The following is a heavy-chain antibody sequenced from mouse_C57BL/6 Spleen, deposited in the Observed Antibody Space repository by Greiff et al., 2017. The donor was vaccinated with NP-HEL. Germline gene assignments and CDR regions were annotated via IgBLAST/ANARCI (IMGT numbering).Heavy chain of an antibody. D-gene: IGHD2-4*01. J-gene: IGHJ4*01. CDR1: GYTFTSYW. CDR2: INPSSGYT. Sequence: QVQLQQSGAELAKPGASVKLSCKASGYTFTSYWMHWVKQRPGQGLEWIGYINPSSGYTKYNQKFKDKATLTADKSSSTAYMQLSSLTYEDSAVYYCARDYDEEGGAVDYWGQGTSVTVSS. V-gene: IGHV1-7*01. CDR3: ARDYDEEGGAVDY.